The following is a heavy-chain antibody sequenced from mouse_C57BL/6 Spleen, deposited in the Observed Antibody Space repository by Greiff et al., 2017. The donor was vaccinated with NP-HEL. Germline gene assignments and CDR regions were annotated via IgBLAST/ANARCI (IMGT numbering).Heavy chain of an antibody. V-gene: IGHV1-26*01. Sequence: VQLQQSGPELVKPGASVKISCKASGYTFTDYYMNWVKQSHGKSLEWIGDINPNNGGTSYNQKFKGKATLTVDKSSSTAYMELRSLTSEDSAVYYCASPLFITTVVATSDYWGQGTTLTVSS. CDR3: ASPLFITTVVATSDY. CDR1: GYTFTDYY. D-gene: IGHD1-1*01. J-gene: IGHJ2*01. CDR2: INPNNGGT.